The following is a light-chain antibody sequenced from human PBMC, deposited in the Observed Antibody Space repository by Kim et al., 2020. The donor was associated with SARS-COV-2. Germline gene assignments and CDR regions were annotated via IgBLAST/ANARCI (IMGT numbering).Light chain of an antibody. CDR2: ENN. V-gene: IGLV6-57*01. J-gene: IGLJ3*02. Sequence: VTTSCSRSLGSSASNYVQLYRRRPGSSPATVIYENNQRPSGVPDRFSGVIDSSSNAASLTISGLQTDDEADYYCQSYDSSNPWVFGGGTQLTVL. CDR1: LGSSASNY. CDR3: QSYDSSNPWV.